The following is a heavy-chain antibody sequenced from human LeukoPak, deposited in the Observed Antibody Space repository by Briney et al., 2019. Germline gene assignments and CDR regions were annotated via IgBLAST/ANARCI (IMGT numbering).Heavy chain of an antibody. CDR1: GFSFSTYA. D-gene: IGHD3-22*01. J-gene: IGHJ4*02. CDR3: AKPGWLLTSAIDY. V-gene: IGHV3-23*01. Sequence: PGGSLRLSCTGSGFSFSTYAMSWVRQGPGKGLEWISSISGSGGSTDYADSVKGRFTISRDSSRNTVYLQMNSLRAEDTAVYYCAKPGWLLTSAIDYWGQGTLVTVSS. CDR2: ISGSGGST.